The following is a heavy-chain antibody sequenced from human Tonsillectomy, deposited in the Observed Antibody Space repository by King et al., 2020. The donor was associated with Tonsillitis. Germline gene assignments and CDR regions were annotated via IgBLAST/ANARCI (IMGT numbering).Heavy chain of an antibody. D-gene: IGHD3-16*01. V-gene: IGHV3-30*18. CDR3: AKGDHQDY. Sequence: VQLVESGGGVVQPGRSLGLSCAASGFTFSSYGMHWVRQAPGKGLEWVAVISYDGSNKYYADSVKGRFTISRDNSKNTLYLQMNSLRAEDTAVYYCAKGDHQDYWGQGTLVTVSS. J-gene: IGHJ4*02. CDR2: ISYDGSNK. CDR1: GFTFSSYG.